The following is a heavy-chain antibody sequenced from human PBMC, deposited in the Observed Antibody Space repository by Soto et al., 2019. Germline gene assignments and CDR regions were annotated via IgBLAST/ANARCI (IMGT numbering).Heavy chain of an antibody. D-gene: IGHD6-6*01. V-gene: IGHV3-21*01. Sequence: EVQLVESGGGLVKPGGSLRLSCAASGFNFSDYSMNWVRQAPGKGLEWVSSISSSGYFMHYADSVRGRFIISKDSTKNSLYLQRNNLRAEDTAVYYCARGEYSSSPVLDYWGQGTLVTVSS. CDR3: ARGEYSSSPVLDY. CDR1: GFNFSDYS. J-gene: IGHJ4*02. CDR2: ISSSGYFM.